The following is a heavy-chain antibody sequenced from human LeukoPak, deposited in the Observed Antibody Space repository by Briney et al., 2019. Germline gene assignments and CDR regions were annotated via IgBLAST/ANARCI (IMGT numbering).Heavy chain of an antibody. D-gene: IGHD6-13*01. J-gene: IGHJ3*02. Sequence: GGSLRLSCAASGFTVSSNYMSWVRQAPGKGLDWVSIIYSGGSTYYADSVKGRFTISRDNAKNSLYLQMNSLRAEDTAVYYCARGASAAAPGDAFDIWGQGTMVTVSS. CDR3: ARGASAAAPGDAFDI. CDR1: GFTVSSNY. CDR2: IYSGGST. V-gene: IGHV3-53*01.